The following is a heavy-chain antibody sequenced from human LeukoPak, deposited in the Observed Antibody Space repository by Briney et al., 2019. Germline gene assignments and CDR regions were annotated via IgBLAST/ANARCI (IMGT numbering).Heavy chain of an antibody. J-gene: IGHJ4*02. CDR3: ASRKKGMATAGFDF. D-gene: IGHD5-24*01. V-gene: IGHV5-51*01. CDR2: IYPGDSDT. CDR1: GYSFTSYW. Sequence: GESLKISCKGSGYSFTSYWSGWVRQMPGKGLEWMGIIYPGDSDTRYSPSFQGQVTILAEKSISTAYLQWSSLKASDTALYYCASRKKGMATAGFDFWGQGTLVTVSS.